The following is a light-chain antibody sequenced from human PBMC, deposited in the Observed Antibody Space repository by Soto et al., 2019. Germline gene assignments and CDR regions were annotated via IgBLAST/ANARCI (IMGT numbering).Light chain of an antibody. CDR2: GAS. J-gene: IGKJ1*01. CDR3: QQYGSSLRT. CDR1: QSVSSN. Sequence: EVVMMHTQNTVSVFPGDIDTLSCRASQSVSSNLAWYQQKPGQAPRLLIYGASSRATGIPDRFSGSGSGTDFTLTIIRLEPEDFAVYYCQQYGSSLRTFGQGSIV. V-gene: IGKV3-20*01.